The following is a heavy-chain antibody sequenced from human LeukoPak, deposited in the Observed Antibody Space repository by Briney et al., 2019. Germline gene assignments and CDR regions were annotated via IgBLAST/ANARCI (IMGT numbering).Heavy chain of an antibody. V-gene: IGHV4-38-2*02. CDR1: GYSISSGYY. Sequence: SETLSLTCTVSGYSISSGYYWGWIRPPPGKGLEWIGEINHSGSTNYNPSLKSRVTISVDTSKNQFSLKLSSVTAADTAVYYCARGQSSSSWYRWWQFDYWGQGTLVTVSS. D-gene: IGHD6-13*01. CDR3: ARGQSSSSWYRWWQFDY. J-gene: IGHJ4*02. CDR2: INHSGST.